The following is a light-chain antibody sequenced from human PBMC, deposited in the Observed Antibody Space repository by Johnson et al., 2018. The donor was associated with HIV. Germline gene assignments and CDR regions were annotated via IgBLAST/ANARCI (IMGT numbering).Light chain of an antibody. V-gene: IGLV1-51*01. CDR2: DNN. Sequence: QSVLTQPPSVSAAPGQKVTISCSGSSSNIGNNYVSWYQQLPGTAPKLLIYDNNKRPSGIPDRFSGSKSGTSATLGITGLQTGDEADYYCGNWDSSLSAYVFGTAHKVPVL. J-gene: IGLJ1*01. CDR1: SSNIGNNY. CDR3: GNWDSSLSAYV.